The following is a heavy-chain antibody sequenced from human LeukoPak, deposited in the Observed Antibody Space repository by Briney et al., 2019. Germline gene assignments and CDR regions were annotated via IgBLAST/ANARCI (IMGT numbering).Heavy chain of an antibody. Sequence: SETLSLTCAVYGGSFSGYYWSWIRQPPGKGLEWIGYIYYSGSTNYNPSLKSRVTISVDTSKNQFSLKLSSVTAADTAVYYCARDGGKTYGDLDYWGQGTLVTVSS. CDR1: GGSFSGYY. J-gene: IGHJ4*02. CDR3: ARDGGKTYGDLDY. V-gene: IGHV4-59*12. D-gene: IGHD4-17*01. CDR2: IYYSGST.